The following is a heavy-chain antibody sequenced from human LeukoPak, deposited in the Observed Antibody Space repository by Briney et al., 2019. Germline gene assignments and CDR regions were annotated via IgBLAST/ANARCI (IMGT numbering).Heavy chain of an antibody. Sequence: AETLSLTCTVSGFSISSYYWSWIRQPPGKGLEWIGYIYYSGSTNYNPSLKSRGTISVDTSKNQFPLKLRAVTAADTAVYYCARHGGRDDFWSGYYIXXYYYGMDVWGQGTTVTV. D-gene: IGHD3-3*01. V-gene: IGHV4-59*08. CDR2: IYYSGST. J-gene: IGHJ6*02. CDR1: GFSISSYY. CDR3: ARHGGRDDFWSGYYIXXYYYGMDV.